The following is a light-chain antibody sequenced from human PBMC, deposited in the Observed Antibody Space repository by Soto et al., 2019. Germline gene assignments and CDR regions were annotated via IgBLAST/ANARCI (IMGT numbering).Light chain of an antibody. V-gene: IGLV2-14*03. CDR1: SSDVGGYNY. Sequence: QSALTQPASVSGSPGQSITISCTGTSSDVGGYNYVSWYQHHPGKAPKLMIYDVSNRPSGVSNRFSGSKSDNTASLIISGLQAEDEADYYCSSYTSTSTVVFGGGTKLTVL. CDR3: SSYTSTSTVV. CDR2: DVS. J-gene: IGLJ2*01.